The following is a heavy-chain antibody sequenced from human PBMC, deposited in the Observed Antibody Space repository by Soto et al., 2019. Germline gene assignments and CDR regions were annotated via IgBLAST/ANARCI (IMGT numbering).Heavy chain of an antibody. CDR2: ISGSGGST. J-gene: IGHJ4*02. CDR1: GFTFSSYA. CDR3: ADDFWNPGGHDY. V-gene: IGHV3-23*01. D-gene: IGHD3-3*01. Sequence: GGSLRLSCAASGFTFSSYAMSWVRQAPGKGLEWVSAISGSGGSTYYADSVKGRLTISRDNSKNTLYLQMNSLRAEDTAVYYCADDFWNPGGHDYWGQGTLVTVSS.